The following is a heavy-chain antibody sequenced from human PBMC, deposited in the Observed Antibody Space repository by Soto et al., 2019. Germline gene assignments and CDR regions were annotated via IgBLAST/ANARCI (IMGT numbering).Heavy chain of an antibody. CDR1: GGSISSYY. D-gene: IGHD2-2*01. V-gene: IGHV4-59*01. CDR2: IYYCGST. Sequence: QVQLQESGPGLVKPSETLSLTCTVSGGSISSYYWSWIRQPPGKGLEWIGYIYYCGSTNYNPSLKSRVTTSVDTSKNQFSLKLSSVTAADTAVYYCARAIVVVPAAMWGGWFDPWGQGTLVTVSS. J-gene: IGHJ5*02. CDR3: ARAIVVVPAAMWGGWFDP.